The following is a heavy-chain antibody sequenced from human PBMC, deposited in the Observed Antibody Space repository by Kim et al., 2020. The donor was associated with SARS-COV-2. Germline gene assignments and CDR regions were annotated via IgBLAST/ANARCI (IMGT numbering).Heavy chain of an antibody. V-gene: IGHV3-15*01. Sequence: KGRFTISRDDSKNTLYLQMNSLKTEDTAVYYCTTALFLEWLLGWGSAFDIWGQGTMVTVSS. CDR3: TTALFLEWLLGWGSAFDI. D-gene: IGHD3-3*01. J-gene: IGHJ3*02.